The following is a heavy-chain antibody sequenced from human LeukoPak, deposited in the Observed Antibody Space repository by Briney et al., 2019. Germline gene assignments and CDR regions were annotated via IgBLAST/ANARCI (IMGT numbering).Heavy chain of an antibody. Sequence: GESLKISCKGSGYSFTSYWIGWVRQMPGKGLEWMGIIYPGDSDTRYSPSFQGQVTISADKSIITAYLTSSSLKASDPAMYYCARLQLYYYDSSGYYSPLDYWGQGTLVTVSS. D-gene: IGHD3-22*01. J-gene: IGHJ4*02. CDR2: IYPGDSDT. V-gene: IGHV5-51*01. CDR3: ARLQLYYYDSSGYYSPLDY. CDR1: GYSFTSYW.